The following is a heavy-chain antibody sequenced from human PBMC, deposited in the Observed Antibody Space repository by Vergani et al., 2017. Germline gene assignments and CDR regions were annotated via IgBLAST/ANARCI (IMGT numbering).Heavy chain of an antibody. V-gene: IGHV3-9*01. CDR2: ISWNSGAV. CDR1: GITFWKFG. CDR3: ARDGYSSSLRGSYFDL. D-gene: IGHD6-13*01. Sequence: EVDLVESGGGLAQPGGSLRLSCEASGITFWKFGMHWVRQGPGKGLEWVSGISWNSGAVDYADSVRGRFTISRDNAKNSLFLEMNSLRFEDTAVYYCARDGYSSSLRGSYFDLWGRGTLVTVSS. J-gene: IGHJ2*01.